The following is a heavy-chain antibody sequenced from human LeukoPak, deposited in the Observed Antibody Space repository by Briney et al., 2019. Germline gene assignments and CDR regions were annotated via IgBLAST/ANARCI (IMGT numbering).Heavy chain of an antibody. Sequence: GESLKISCKGSGYSFTSYWISWVRQMPGKGLEWMGRIDPSDSCTSYSPSLQGHVTISADKSISTAYLQWSSLKASDTAMYYCARRVLYCSSTSCYYFDYWGQGTLVTVSS. CDR2: IDPSDSCT. CDR1: GYSFTSYW. J-gene: IGHJ4*02. D-gene: IGHD2-2*01. CDR3: ARRVLYCSSTSCYYFDY. V-gene: IGHV5-10-1*01.